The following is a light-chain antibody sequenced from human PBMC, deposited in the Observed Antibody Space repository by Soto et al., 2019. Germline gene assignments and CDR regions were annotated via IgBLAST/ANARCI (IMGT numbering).Light chain of an antibody. CDR3: QQYAASPRT. V-gene: IGKV3-20*01. CDR2: GAS. J-gene: IGKJ1*01. Sequence: EIVLTQSPGTRSLSPRERATLSGRDSQSVSSNYVAWYQHKVGQAPRLLIYGASNRAPGIPDRFSGSGSGTDFTLTISRLEPEDFALYYCQQYAASPRTFGQGTQVEV. CDR1: QSVSSNY.